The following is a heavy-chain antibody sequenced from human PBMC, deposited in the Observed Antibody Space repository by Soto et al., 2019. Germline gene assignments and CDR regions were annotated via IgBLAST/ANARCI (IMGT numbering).Heavy chain of an antibody. D-gene: IGHD3-22*01. Sequence: QVQLVESGGGVVQPGRSPRLSCAASGFTFSSYAMHWVRQAPGKGLEWVAVISYDGSNKYYADSVKGRFTISRDNSKNTLYLQMNSLRAEDTAVYYCARRKRPTMIVVVSLIAFDIWGQGTMVTVSS. CDR3: ARRKRPTMIVVVSLIAFDI. V-gene: IGHV3-30-3*01. CDR1: GFTFSSYA. CDR2: ISYDGSNK. J-gene: IGHJ3*02.